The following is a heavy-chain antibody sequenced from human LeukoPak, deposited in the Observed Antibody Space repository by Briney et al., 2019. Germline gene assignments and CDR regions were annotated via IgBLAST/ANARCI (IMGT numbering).Heavy chain of an antibody. Sequence: ASVKVSCKASGYTFTGYYMHWVRQAPGQGLEWMGWINPNSGGTNYAQKFQGRVTMTRDTSISTAYMELSRLRSDDTAVYYCARGRAVVTPNSAFDIWGQGTMVTVSS. V-gene: IGHV1-2*02. CDR3: ARGRAVVTPNSAFDI. CDR2: INPNSGGT. CDR1: GYTFTGYY. D-gene: IGHD4-23*01. J-gene: IGHJ3*02.